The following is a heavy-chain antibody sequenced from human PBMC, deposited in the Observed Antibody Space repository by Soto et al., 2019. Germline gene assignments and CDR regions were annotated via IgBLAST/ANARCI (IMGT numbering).Heavy chain of an antibody. CDR3: ASDIRGYSYGVPFDY. V-gene: IGHV3-33*01. CDR1: GFTFSSYG. Sequence: QVQLVESGGGVVQPGRSLRLSCAASGFTFSSYGMHWVRQAPGKGLEWVAVIWYDGSNKYYADSVKGRFTISRDNSKNTLYLQMNSLRAEDTAVSYCASDIRGYSYGVPFDYWGQGTLVTVSS. D-gene: IGHD5-18*01. CDR2: IWYDGSNK. J-gene: IGHJ4*02.